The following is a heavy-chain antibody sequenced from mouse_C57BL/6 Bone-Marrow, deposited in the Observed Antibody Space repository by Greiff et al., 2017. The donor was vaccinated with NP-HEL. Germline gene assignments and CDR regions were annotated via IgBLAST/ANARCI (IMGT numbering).Heavy chain of an antibody. Sequence: EVQLQESGGDLVKPGGSLKLSCAASGFTFSSYGMSWVRQTPDKRLEWVATISSGGSYTYYPDSVKGRFTISRDNAKNTLYLQMSSLMSEDTAMYYCARPITTGFAYWGQGTLVTVSA. CDR2: ISSGGSYT. D-gene: IGHD1-1*01. V-gene: IGHV5-6*01. J-gene: IGHJ3*01. CDR3: ARPITTGFAY. CDR1: GFTFSSYG.